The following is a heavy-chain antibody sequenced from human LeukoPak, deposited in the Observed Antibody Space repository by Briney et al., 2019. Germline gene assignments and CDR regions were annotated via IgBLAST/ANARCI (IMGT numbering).Heavy chain of an antibody. D-gene: IGHD6-13*01. CDR3: ASAGSSSSWYFGFDP. V-gene: IGHV5-51*01. J-gene: IGHJ5*02. CDR1: GYSFTSYS. Sequence: GESLKISCKGSGYSFTSYSIGWVRQMPGKGLEWMGIIYPGDSDTRYSPSFQGQVTISADKSISTAYLQWSSLKASDTAMYYCASAGSSSSWYFGFDPWGQGTLVTVSS. CDR2: IYPGDSDT.